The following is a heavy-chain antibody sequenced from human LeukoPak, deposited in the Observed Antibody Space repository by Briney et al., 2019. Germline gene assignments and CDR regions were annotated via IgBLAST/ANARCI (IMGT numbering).Heavy chain of an antibody. CDR2: IHYSGST. CDR3: AGHLRGGYYPHYYYYYMDV. V-gene: IGHV4-59*08. J-gene: IGHJ6*03. CDR1: GGSISTYS. Sequence: SETQSLTCTVSGGSISTYSWSWIRQPPGKGLEWIGYIHYSGSTNYNPSLKSRVTMSVDTSKNQFSLRLSSVTAADTAVYYCAGHLRGGYYPHYYYYYMDVWGKGTTVTVSS. D-gene: IGHD1-26*01.